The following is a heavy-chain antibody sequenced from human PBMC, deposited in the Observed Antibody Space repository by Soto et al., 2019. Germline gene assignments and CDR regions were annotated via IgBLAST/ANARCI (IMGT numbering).Heavy chain of an antibody. V-gene: IGHV4-30-4*01. CDR3: AREDDGGDRDYYGLDV. CDR2: IHYSGSN. D-gene: IGHD2-21*02. CDR1: GGSISTDHYH. Sequence: QVQLQESGPGLVRPSQTLSLTCTVSGGSISTDHYHWTWIRQTPGKGLEGIGYIHYSGSNHFNPSLQSRVSMSVDTSKNLFSLKLSSVTAADTAVYFCAREDDGGDRDYYGLDVWGQGTTVTVSS. J-gene: IGHJ6*02.